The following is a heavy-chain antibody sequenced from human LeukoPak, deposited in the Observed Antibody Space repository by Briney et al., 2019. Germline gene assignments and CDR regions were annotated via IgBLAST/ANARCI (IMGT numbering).Heavy chain of an antibody. D-gene: IGHD2-21*02. Sequence: GGCLRLSCAASGFTFSSYSMNSVRQAPGKGLEWVSSISSSSSYIYYADSVKGRFTISRDNAKNSLYLQMNSLRAEDTAVYYCARQITAIDDAFDIWGQGTMVTVSS. CDR2: ISSSSSYI. V-gene: IGHV3-21*01. CDR3: ARQITAIDDAFDI. J-gene: IGHJ3*02. CDR1: GFTFSSYS.